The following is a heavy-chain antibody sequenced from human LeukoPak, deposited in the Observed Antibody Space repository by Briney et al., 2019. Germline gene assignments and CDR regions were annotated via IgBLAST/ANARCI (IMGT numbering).Heavy chain of an antibody. D-gene: IGHD3-16*01. CDR3: AKGLHGGVGYCVDV. Sequence: GGSLRLSCTASGFTFSNYAMTWVRQAPGKGLEWVSSISGTGGRTYSADSVKGRFTISRDNSKNTLYLQMKNLRVEHTAVYYCAKGLHGGVGYCVDVWGQGTTVSVSS. CDR1: GFTFSNYA. CDR2: ISGTGGRT. V-gene: IGHV3-23*01. J-gene: IGHJ6*02.